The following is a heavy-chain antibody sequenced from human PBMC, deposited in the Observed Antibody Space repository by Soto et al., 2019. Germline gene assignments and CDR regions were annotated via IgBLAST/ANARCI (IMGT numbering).Heavy chain of an antibody. Sequence: GASVKVSCKASGYTFTGYYMHWVRQAPGQGLEWMGWINPNSGGTNYAQKFQGWVTMTRDTSISTAYMELSRLRSDDTAVYYCARENYDILTGYYIGGYFDYWGQGTLVTVSS. CDR2: INPNSGGT. J-gene: IGHJ4*02. CDR1: GYTFTGYY. CDR3: ARENYDILTGYYIGGYFDY. V-gene: IGHV1-2*04. D-gene: IGHD3-9*01.